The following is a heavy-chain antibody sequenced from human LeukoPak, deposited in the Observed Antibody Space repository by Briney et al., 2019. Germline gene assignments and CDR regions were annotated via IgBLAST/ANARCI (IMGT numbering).Heavy chain of an antibody. CDR3: ARDRTYYDFWSGYYHDAFDV. D-gene: IGHD3-3*01. CDR1: GFTFSSYW. J-gene: IGHJ3*01. V-gene: IGHV3-7*01. CDR2: IRQDGSEK. Sequence: PGGSLRLSCAASGFTFSSYWMSWVRQAPGKGLVWVANIRQDGSEKYYVDSVKGRFTISRDNAKNSLYLQMNSLRAEDTAVYYCARDRTYYDFWSGYYHDAFDVWGQGTMVTVSS.